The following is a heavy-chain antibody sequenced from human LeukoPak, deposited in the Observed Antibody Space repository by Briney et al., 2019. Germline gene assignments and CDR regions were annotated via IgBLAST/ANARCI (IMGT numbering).Heavy chain of an antibody. V-gene: IGHV3-30*18. CDR1: GFTFTSYG. CDR3: AKDLEINWSYYFEH. Sequence: PGGSLRLSCAAAGFTFTSYGMHWVRQAPGKGLEWVAVISYDGSSKYYADSVKGRFTVSRDNSKNTLYLQMNSLRAEDTAVYYCAKDLEINWSYYFEHWGQGTLVTVSS. CDR2: ISYDGSSK. D-gene: IGHD1-1*01. J-gene: IGHJ4*02.